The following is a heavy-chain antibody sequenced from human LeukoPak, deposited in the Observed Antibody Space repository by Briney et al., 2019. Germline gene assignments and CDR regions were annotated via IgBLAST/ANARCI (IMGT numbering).Heavy chain of an antibody. CDR3: ARPVVPAAGGSNWFDP. D-gene: IGHD2-2*01. V-gene: IGHV4-39*01. CDR2: IYYSGST. J-gene: IGHJ5*02. Sequence: SETLSLTCTVSGGSISSSSYYWGWIRQPPGKGLEWIGSIYYSGSTYYNPSLKSRVTISVDTSKNQFSLKLSSVTAADTAVYYCARPVVPAAGGSNWFDPWGQGTLVTVPS. CDR1: GGSISSSSYY.